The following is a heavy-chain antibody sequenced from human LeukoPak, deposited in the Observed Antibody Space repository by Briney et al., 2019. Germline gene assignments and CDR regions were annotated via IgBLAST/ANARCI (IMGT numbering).Heavy chain of an antibody. V-gene: IGHV3-21*01. CDR1: GFTFSSFG. J-gene: IGHJ4*02. CDR2: ISSSSNFI. Sequence: PGGSLRLSCAASGFTFSSFGMNWVRQAPGKGLEWVSSISSSSNFIYYADSVKGRFTISRDNAKNSLYLQMNSLRAEDTAVYYCARVLGSGSYLSFDYWGQGTPVPVSS. CDR3: ARVLGSGSYLSFDY. D-gene: IGHD1-26*01.